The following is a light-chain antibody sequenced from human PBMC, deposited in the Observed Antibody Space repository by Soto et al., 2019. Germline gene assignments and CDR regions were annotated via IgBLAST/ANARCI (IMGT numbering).Light chain of an antibody. CDR2: SNN. J-gene: IGLJ2*01. Sequence: QLVLTQPTSASGTPGQRVTISFSGRSSNIGSNTVNWYQQLPGTAHKLLIYSNNHRPSGVPDRVSGSKSGNSASLAISGLQSEDEADYYWAAWDDSLNGVVFGGVTKLTV. V-gene: IGLV1-44*01. CDR1: SSNIGSNT. CDR3: AAWDDSLNGVV.